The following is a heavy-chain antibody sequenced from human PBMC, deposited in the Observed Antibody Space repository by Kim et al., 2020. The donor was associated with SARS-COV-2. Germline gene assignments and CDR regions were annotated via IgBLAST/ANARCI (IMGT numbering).Heavy chain of an antibody. V-gene: IGHV4-39*01. Sequence: SETLSLTCTVSGGSISSSSYYWGWIRQPPWKGLEWIGSIYYSGSTYYNPSLKSRVTISVDTSKNQFSLKLSSVTAADTAVYYCARRGWGDYHFDYWGQGT. D-gene: IGHD4-17*01. CDR3: ARRGWGDYHFDY. CDR1: GGSISSSSYY. CDR2: IYYSGST. J-gene: IGHJ4*02.